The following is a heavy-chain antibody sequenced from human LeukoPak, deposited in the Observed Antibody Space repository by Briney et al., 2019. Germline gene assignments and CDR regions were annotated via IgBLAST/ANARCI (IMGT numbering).Heavy chain of an antibody. Sequence: ASVKVSCKASGYTFTSYYMHWVRQAPGQGLEWMGIINPSGGSTSYAQKFQGRVTMTTDTSTSTAYMELRSLRSDDTAVYYCARTGIVGALDAFDIWGQGTMVTVSS. CDR3: ARTGIVGALDAFDI. CDR1: GYTFTSYY. J-gene: IGHJ3*02. V-gene: IGHV1-46*01. CDR2: INPSGGST. D-gene: IGHD1-26*01.